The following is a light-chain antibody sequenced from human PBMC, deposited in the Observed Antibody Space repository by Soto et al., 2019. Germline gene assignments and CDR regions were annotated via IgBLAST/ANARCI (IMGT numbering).Light chain of an antibody. CDR3: SSYTSSSTPYV. CDR2: DVS. Sequence: QSALTQPASVSGSPGQSITISCTGSSSDVVGYDYVSWYQHHPGKAPKLMIHDVSNRPSGVSNRFSGSKSGNTASLTISGLQAEDEADYYCSSYTSSSTPYVFGTGTKLTVL. V-gene: IGLV2-14*03. CDR1: SSDVVGYDY. J-gene: IGLJ1*01.